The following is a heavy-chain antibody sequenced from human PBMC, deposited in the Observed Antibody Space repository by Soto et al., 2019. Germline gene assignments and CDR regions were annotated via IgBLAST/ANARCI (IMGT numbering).Heavy chain of an antibody. CDR3: ASSRGDMYYYMDV. CDR1: GFTLNSNA. J-gene: IGHJ6*03. V-gene: IGHV3-64*01. CDR2: ISINGDIT. Sequence: EVQLVESGGGLVQPGGSLRLSCAASGFTLNSNALHWVRQAPGKGLEYVSYISINGDITYYANSVKGRFTIRRDNCKNTLDLQMGSLRADDTAVYYCASSRGDMYYYMDVWGKGTTVTVSS.